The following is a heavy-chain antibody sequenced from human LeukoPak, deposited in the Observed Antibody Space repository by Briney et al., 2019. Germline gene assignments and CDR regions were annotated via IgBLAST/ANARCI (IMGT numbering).Heavy chain of an antibody. CDR1: GASIDSHSW. CDR3: AYNRNFALDN. D-gene: IGHD1-14*01. J-gene: IGHJ4*02. V-gene: IGHV4-4*02. CDR2: IYHSGGA. Sequence: SGTLSLTCAVSGASIDSHSWWSWVRQPPGRGLEWIGEIYHSGGANYKPSLKSRVTMSVDTSKNHFSLKLTSVTAADTAVYYCAYNRNFALDNWGQGTLVTVSS.